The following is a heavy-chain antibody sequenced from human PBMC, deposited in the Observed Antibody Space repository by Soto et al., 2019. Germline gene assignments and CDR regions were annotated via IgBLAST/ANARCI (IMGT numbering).Heavy chain of an antibody. V-gene: IGHV4-59*08. Sequence: SETLSLTCTVSGRSISSYYWSWIRQPPGKGLEWIGYIYYSGSTNYNPSLKSRVTISVDTSNDQFSLKLSSVTAADTDVYYCARHGKAFRIAVAGTLDYCGQGTLVTVSS. J-gene: IGHJ4*02. CDR2: IYYSGST. CDR3: ARHGKAFRIAVAGTLDY. CDR1: GRSISSYY. D-gene: IGHD6-19*01.